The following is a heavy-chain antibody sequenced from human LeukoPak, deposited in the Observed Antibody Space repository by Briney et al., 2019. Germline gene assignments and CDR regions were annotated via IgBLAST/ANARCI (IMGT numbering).Heavy chain of an antibody. CDR2: ISYDGSNK. J-gene: IGHJ4*02. CDR1: RFTFSAYA. V-gene: IGHV3-30*04. CDR3: AKEYSYGGAFDY. D-gene: IGHD5-18*01. Sequence: GGSLRLSCAASRFTFSAYALHWVRQAPGKGLEWVAVISYDGSNKYYADSVKGRFTISRDNSKNTLYLQMNSLRAEDTAVYYCAKEYSYGGAFDYWGQGTLVTVSS.